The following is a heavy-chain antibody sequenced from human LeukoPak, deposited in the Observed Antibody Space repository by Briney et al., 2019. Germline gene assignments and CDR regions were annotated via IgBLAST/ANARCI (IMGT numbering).Heavy chain of an antibody. D-gene: IGHD6-13*01. CDR3: ARVISSSWYGY. J-gene: IGHJ4*02. Sequence: GGSLRLSCAASGFTVNTHYMSWVRQAPGKGLEWVSVIYSGGSTYYADSVKGRFTISRDNSKNTLYLQMNSLRAEDTAVYYCARVISSSWYGYWGQGTLVTVSS. CDR2: IYSGGST. CDR1: GFTVNTHY. V-gene: IGHV3-66*01.